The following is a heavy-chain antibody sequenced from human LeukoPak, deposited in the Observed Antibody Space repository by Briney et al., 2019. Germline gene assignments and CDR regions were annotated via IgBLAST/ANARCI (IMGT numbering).Heavy chain of an antibody. CDR1: VVSISSNY. CDR2: IHANGDT. D-gene: IGHD4-11*01. Sequence: PTETLSLTCTVSVVSISSNYWSWIRQPPGKDLEGNGLEWIGYIHANGDTNYNPSLNGRVTMSLDSSRRHLSLNLSSLTAADTAVYFCAGYDHSNYLAYWGQGILVTVSS. CDR3: AGYDHSNYLAY. V-gene: IGHV4-4*08. J-gene: IGHJ4*02.